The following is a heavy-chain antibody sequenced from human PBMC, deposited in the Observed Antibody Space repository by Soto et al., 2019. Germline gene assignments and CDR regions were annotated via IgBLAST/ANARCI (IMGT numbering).Heavy chain of an antibody. Sequence: PSETLCLTCAVSGYSISSGYYWAWIRRPPGEGLEWIGSIYHSGSTYYNPSLKSRVTISVDTSKNQFSLKLSSVTAADTAVYYCAREDYYDSSGYYPTFDYWGQGTLVTVSS. J-gene: IGHJ4*02. CDR2: IYHSGST. CDR3: AREDYYDSSGYYPTFDY. D-gene: IGHD3-22*01. CDR1: GYSISSGYY. V-gene: IGHV4-38-2*02.